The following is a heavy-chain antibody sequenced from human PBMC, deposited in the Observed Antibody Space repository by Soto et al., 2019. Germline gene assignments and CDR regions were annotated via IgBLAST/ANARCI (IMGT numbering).Heavy chain of an antibody. Sequence: QVQLVQSGAEVKKPGSSVKVSCKASGGTFSSYAISWVRQAPGQGLEWMGGITPIFGTANYAQKFQGRVTITADESTSTAYMELSSLRSEDTAVYYCARDRAIAARPNWYFDLWGRGTLVTVSS. CDR3: ARDRAIAARPNWYFDL. J-gene: IGHJ2*01. V-gene: IGHV1-69*01. D-gene: IGHD6-6*01. CDR2: ITPIFGTA. CDR1: GGTFSSYA.